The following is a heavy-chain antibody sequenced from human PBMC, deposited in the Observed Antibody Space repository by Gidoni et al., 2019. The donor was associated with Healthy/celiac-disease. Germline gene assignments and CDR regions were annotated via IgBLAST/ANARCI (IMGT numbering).Heavy chain of an antibody. V-gene: IGHV1-2*02. CDR2: INPNSGGT. D-gene: IGHD2-21*01. J-gene: IGHJ6*02. CDR1: GYTFTGHY. CDR3: ARGGWLSDYYYYGMDV. Sequence: QVQLVHSGAEVKKPGASVKVYCKASGYTFTGHYMHWVRQAPAQGLAGMGWINPNSGGTNYAQKFQGRVTMTRDTSISTAYMELSRLRSDDTAVYYCARGGWLSDYYYYGMDVWGQGTTVTVSS.